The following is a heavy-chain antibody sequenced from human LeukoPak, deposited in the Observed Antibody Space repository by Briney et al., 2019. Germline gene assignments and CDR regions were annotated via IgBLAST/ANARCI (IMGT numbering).Heavy chain of an antibody. V-gene: IGHV4-59*01. CDR1: GGSISSYY. CDR3: ARAGSSWYWFDY. Sequence: KPSETLSLTCTVSGGSISSYYWSWIRQSPGKGLEWIGYIYYSGSTNYNPSLKSRVTISVDTSKNQFSLKLSSVTAADTAVYYCARAGSSWYWFDYWGQGTLVTVSS. CDR2: IYYSGST. D-gene: IGHD6-13*01. J-gene: IGHJ5*01.